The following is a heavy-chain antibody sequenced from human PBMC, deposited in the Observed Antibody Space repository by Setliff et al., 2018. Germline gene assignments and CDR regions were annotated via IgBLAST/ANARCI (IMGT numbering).Heavy chain of an antibody. CDR2: INHSGTT. D-gene: IGHD7-27*01. CDR3: AKFGPLDLTGDWAFVN. CDR1: GGSISSTSYY. V-gene: IGHV4-39*07. Sequence: SETLSLTCTVSGGSISSTSYYWSWIRQPPGKGLEWIGEINHSGTTNYNPSLKSRVTISVDTSKKQFSLKLSSVTAADTAVYYCAKFGPLDLTGDWAFVNWGQGTLVTVSS. J-gene: IGHJ4*02.